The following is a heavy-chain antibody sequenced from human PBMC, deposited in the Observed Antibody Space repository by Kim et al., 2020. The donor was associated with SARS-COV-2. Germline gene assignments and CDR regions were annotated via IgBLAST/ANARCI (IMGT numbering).Heavy chain of an antibody. D-gene: IGHD2-8*01. CDR2: IYSGGST. CDR3: ATNGNYYYYYMDV. J-gene: IGHJ6*03. CDR1: GFTVSSND. Sequence: GASLRLSCAASGFTVSSNDMSWVRQAPGKGXEWVSVIYSGGSTYYADSVKGRFTISRDNSKNTLYLQMNSLRAEDTAVYYCATNGNYYYYYMDVWGKGTTVTVSS. V-gene: IGHV3-66*01.